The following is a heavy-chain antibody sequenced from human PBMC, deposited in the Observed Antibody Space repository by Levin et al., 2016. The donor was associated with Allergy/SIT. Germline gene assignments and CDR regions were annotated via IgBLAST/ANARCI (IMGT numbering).Heavy chain of an antibody. D-gene: IGHD3-3*01. CDR3: ATFPTSSGRTYYDFWSGYQGAPYYYYGMDV. V-gene: IGHV3-7*01. CDR1: GFTFSSYW. Sequence: GGSLRLSCAASGFTFSSYWMSWVRQAPGKGLEWVANIKQDGSEKYYVDSVKGRFTISRDNAKNSLYLQMNSLRAEDTAVYYCATFPTSSGRTYYDFWSGYQGAPYYYYGMDVWGQGTTVTVSS. J-gene: IGHJ6*02. CDR2: IKQDGSEK.